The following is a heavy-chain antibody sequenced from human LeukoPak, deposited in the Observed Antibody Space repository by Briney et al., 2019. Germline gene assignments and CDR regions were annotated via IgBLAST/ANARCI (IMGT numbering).Heavy chain of an antibody. Sequence: PGGSLRLSCAASGFSFSSFEMNWVRQAPGKGLEWVSYTSSSGLTIYYADSVKGRFTISRDNAKNSLYLQMNSLRAEDTAVYYCARPTVFDGTGYIDYWGQGTLVTVSS. J-gene: IGHJ4*02. D-gene: IGHD5-12*01. CDR1: GFSFSSFE. CDR2: TSSSGLTI. V-gene: IGHV3-48*03. CDR3: ARPTVFDGTGYIDY.